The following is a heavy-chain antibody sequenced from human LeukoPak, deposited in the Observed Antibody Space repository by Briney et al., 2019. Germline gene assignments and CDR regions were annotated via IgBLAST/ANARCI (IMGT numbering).Heavy chain of an antibody. CDR1: GFTFSSYG. J-gene: IGHJ4*02. D-gene: IGHD2-15*01. CDR3: ARDRVYCSGSSCAPYFDY. Sequence: GGSLRLSCAASGFTFSSYGMHWVRQAPGKGLEWVAVIWYDGSNKYYADSVKGRFTISRDNSKNTLYLQMNSLRAEDTAVYYCARDRVYCSGSSCAPYFDYWGQGTLVTVSS. V-gene: IGHV3-33*01. CDR2: IWYDGSNK.